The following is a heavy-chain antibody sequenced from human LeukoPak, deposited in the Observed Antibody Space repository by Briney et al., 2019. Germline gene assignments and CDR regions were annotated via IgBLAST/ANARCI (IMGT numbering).Heavy chain of an antibody. D-gene: IGHD3-10*02. J-gene: IGHJ4*02. CDR1: GFTFSSYG. CDR3: ARDYVTMAPDY. CDR2: IWYDGSNK. V-gene: IGHV3-33*01. Sequence: GRSLRLSCAASGFTFSSYGMHWVRQAPGKGLEWVAVIWYDGSNKYYADSVKGRFTISRDNSKNTLYLQMNSLRAEDTAVYYCARDYVTMAPDYGGLGTLVTVSS.